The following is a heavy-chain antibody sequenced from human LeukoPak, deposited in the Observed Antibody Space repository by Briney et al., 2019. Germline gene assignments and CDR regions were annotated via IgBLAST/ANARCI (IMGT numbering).Heavy chain of an antibody. V-gene: IGHV3-74*01. D-gene: IGHD2/OR15-2a*01. J-gene: IGHJ5*02. CDR2: VDVHGQGT. CDR3: ARSNYDSTTFYYHLDL. Sequence: PGGSLRLSCAPSGFTLSSYWMHWVRQAPGKGPVWVSRVDVHGQGTAYADSVKGRFTISRDNAKNTLSLQMNSLSAEDTAVYYCARSNYDSTTFYYHLDLWGQGTLVTVSS. CDR1: GFTLSSYW.